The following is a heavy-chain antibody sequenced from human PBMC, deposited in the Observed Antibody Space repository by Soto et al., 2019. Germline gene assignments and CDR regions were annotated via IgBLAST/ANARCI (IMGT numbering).Heavy chain of an antibody. V-gene: IGHV4-34*01. Sequence: QVQLQQWGAGLLKPSETLSLTCAVYGGSFSGYYWSWIRQPPGKGLEWIGEINHSGSTNYNPSLKRRVTISVDTSTNPCSLTLTSVTAADPAVYYCARGYSVAVPGAGLWGQGTLVTVSS. D-gene: IGHD6-19*01. CDR3: ARGYSVAVPGAGL. CDR1: GGSFSGYY. CDR2: INHSGST. J-gene: IGHJ4*02.